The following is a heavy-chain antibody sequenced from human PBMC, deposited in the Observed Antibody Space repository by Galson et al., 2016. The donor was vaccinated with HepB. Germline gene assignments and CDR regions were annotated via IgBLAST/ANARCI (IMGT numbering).Heavy chain of an antibody. CDR2: FSVYNNKT. D-gene: IGHD2-21*01. V-gene: IGHV1-18*01. Sequence: SVKVSCKASGYAFDTYGISWVRQAPGQGLEWMGWFSVYNNKTTSTQRLQDRLTMTTDRSTTTANLELRSMRSDDTAVYYCARGSAYFSNWFDPWGQGTLVTVSS. CDR1: GYAFDTYG. CDR3: ARGSAYFSNWFDP. J-gene: IGHJ5*02.